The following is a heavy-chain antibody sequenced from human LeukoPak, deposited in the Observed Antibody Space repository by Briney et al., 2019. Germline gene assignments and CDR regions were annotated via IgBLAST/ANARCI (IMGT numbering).Heavy chain of an antibody. Sequence: GGSLRLSCAASGFTFSDYYMSWIRQAAGKGLEWVSYISSSSSYTNYADSVKGRFTISRDNAKNSLYLQMNSLRAEDTAVYYCARRGEVVTAIWNWFDPWGQGTLVTVSS. CDR2: ISSSSSYT. CDR1: GFTFSDYY. J-gene: IGHJ5*02. D-gene: IGHD2-21*02. V-gene: IGHV3-11*03. CDR3: ARRGEVVTAIWNWFDP.